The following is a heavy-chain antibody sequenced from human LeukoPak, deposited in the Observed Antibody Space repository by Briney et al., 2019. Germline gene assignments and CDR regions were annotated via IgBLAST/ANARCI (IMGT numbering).Heavy chain of an antibody. J-gene: IGHJ4*02. CDR1: GFTFDDYA. Sequence: GRSLRLSCAASGFTFDDYAMHWVRQAPGRGLEWVTVISDDGSNGYYAGSVKGRFTISRDNSQNTLHVQMSSLRPEDTAVYYCVREVTSGSFDHWGQGTLVTVSS. V-gene: IGHV3-30*04. CDR3: VREVTSGSFDH. D-gene: IGHD1-26*01. CDR2: ISDDGSNG.